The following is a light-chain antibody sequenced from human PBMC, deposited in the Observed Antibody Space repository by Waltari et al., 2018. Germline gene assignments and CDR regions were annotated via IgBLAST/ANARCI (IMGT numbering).Light chain of an antibody. CDR2: DAS. CDR1: QDITNY. Sequence: DVQMTQSPSSLSVSVGDRVTITCQVSQDITNYLNWYQQKPGKAPKLLIYDASNLETGVPSRFSGTGSGTHFTFIISGLQSEDVATYYCQQYDKPPIAFGQGTRLDIK. V-gene: IGKV1-33*01. J-gene: IGKJ5*01. CDR3: QQYDKPPIA.